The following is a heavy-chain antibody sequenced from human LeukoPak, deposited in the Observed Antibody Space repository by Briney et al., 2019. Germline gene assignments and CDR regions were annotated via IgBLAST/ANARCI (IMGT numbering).Heavy chain of an antibody. CDR1: GYTLTELS. CDR2: FDPEDGET. D-gene: IGHD3-22*01. V-gene: IGHV1-24*01. J-gene: IGHJ4*02. Sequence: ASVKVSCKVSGYTLTELSMHWVRQAPGKGLEWMGGFDPEDGETIYAQKYQGRVTMTEDTSTDTAYMELSSLRSEDTAVYYCATDDPGIVVARWGFDYWGQGTLVTVSS. CDR3: ATDDPGIVVARWGFDY.